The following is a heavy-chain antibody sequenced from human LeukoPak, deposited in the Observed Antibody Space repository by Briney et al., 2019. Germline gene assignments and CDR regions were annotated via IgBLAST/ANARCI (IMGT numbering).Heavy chain of an antibody. Sequence: GGSLRLSCAASGFTFDDYTMHWVRQAPGKGLEWVSLISWDGGSTYYADSVKGRFTISRDNSKNSLYLQMNSLRAEDTAVYYCAKYYDFWSGYYTRDYYYGMDVWGQGTTVTVSS. J-gene: IGHJ6*02. CDR3: AKYYDFWSGYYTRDYYYGMDV. V-gene: IGHV3-43*01. CDR2: ISWDGGST. D-gene: IGHD3-3*01. CDR1: GFTFDDYT.